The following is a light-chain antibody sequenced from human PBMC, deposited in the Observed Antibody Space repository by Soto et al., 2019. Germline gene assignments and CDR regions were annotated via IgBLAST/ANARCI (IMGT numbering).Light chain of an antibody. CDR2: EVT. CDR1: SSDVGGYNS. CDR3: SSYAGSNNVV. J-gene: IGLJ2*01. Sequence: QSALTQPPSASGSPGQSATISCTGTSSDVGGYNSVSWYQQYPGKAPKLMIYEVTKRPSGVPNRFSGSRSGNTASLTVSGLQAEDEADYYCSSYAGSNNVVFGGGTKLTVL. V-gene: IGLV2-8*01.